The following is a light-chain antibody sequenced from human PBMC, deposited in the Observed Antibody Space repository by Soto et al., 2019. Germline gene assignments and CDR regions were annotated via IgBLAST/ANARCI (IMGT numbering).Light chain of an antibody. CDR3: QQYNDWPFT. V-gene: IGKV3-15*01. CDR2: AAS. CDR1: QSVSSN. J-gene: IGKJ3*01. Sequence: ETVMTQSPATLSVSPGERASLSCRASQSVSSNLAWYQQRLGQAPRLLLYAASTRATGIPARFSGSGSGTEFTLTISSLQSEDFAVYYCQQYNDWPFTFXPGTKADIK.